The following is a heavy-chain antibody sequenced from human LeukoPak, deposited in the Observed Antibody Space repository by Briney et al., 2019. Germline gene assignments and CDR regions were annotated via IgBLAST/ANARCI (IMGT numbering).Heavy chain of an antibody. V-gene: IGHV3-30*02. CDR3: ARLWFGELPSNWFDP. D-gene: IGHD3-10*01. CDR1: GFTFSSYG. CDR2: IRYDGSNK. Sequence: GGSLRLSCAASGFTFSSYGMHWVRQAPGKGLEWVAFIRYDGSNKYYADSVKGRFTISRDNSKNTLYLQMNSLGAEDTAVYYCARLWFGELPSNWFDPWGQGTLVTVSS. J-gene: IGHJ5*02.